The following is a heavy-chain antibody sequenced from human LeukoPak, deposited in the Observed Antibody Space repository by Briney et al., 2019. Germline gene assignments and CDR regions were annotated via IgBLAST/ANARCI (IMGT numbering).Heavy chain of an antibody. J-gene: IGHJ3*02. V-gene: IGHV3-49*04. CDR1: GFTFGDYA. CDR3: AKSMIVVVITRSNAFDI. Sequence: GGSLRLSCTASGFTFGDYAMSWVRQAPGKGLEWVGFIRSKAFGGTTEYAASVKGGFTISRDDSKSIAYLQMNSLRAEDTAVYYCAKSMIVVVITRSNAFDIWGQGTMVTVSS. CDR2: IRSKAFGGTT. D-gene: IGHD3-22*01.